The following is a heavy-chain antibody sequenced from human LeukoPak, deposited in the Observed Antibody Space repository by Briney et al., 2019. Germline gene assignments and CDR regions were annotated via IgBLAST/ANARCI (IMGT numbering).Heavy chain of an antibody. V-gene: IGHV1-2*02. J-gene: IGHJ5*02. CDR3: ARAVREIINWFDP. CDR2: INPNSGGT. CDR1: GYTFTGYY. Sequence: ASVKVSCKACGYTFTGYYMHWVRQAPGQGLEWMGWINPNSGGTNYAQKFQGRVTMTRDTSISTAYMELSRLRSDDTAADYCARAVREIINWFDPWGQGTLVTVSS. D-gene: IGHD3-10*01.